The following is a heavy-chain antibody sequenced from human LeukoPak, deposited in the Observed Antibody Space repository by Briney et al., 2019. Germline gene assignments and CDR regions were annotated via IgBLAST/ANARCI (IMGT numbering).Heavy chain of an antibody. CDR3: ARESLVSSIAARRGGFDP. Sequence: SETLSLTCTVSGGSISSGGYYWSWIRQHPGKGLEWIGYIYYSGSTYYNPSLKSRVTISVDTSKNQFSLKLSSVTAADTAVYYCARESLVSSIAARRGGFDPWGQGTLVTVSS. CDR1: GGSISSGGYY. J-gene: IGHJ5*02. D-gene: IGHD6-6*01. V-gene: IGHV4-31*03. CDR2: IYYSGST.